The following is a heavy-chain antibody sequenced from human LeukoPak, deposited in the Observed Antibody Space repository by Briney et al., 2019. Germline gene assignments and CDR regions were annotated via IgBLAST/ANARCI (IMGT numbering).Heavy chain of an antibody. D-gene: IGHD3-10*01. CDR2: IYHSGST. CDR1: GYSISSGYY. CDR3: AREGGSGSSN. J-gene: IGHJ4*02. Sequence: SETLSLTCTVSGYSISSGYYWGRIRQPPGKGLEWIGSIYHSGSTYYNPSLKSRVTISVDTSKNQFSLKLSSVTAADTAVYYCAREGGSGSSNWGQGTLVTVSS. V-gene: IGHV4-38-2*02.